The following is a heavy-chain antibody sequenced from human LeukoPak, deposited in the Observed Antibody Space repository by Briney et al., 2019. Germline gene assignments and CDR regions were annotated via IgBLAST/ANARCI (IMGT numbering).Heavy chain of an antibody. CDR3: ARATYGYYGSGTQLEGVDY. CDR1: GDTFIRYG. J-gene: IGHJ4*02. D-gene: IGHD3-10*01. V-gene: IGHV1-18*01. CDR2: ISSYTGYT. Sequence: ASVKVSCKASGDTFIRYGITWVRQAPGQGLEWMGWISSYTGYTNYAQNLQGRVTMTTDTSTITAYMELRSLRSDDTAVYYCARATYGYYGSGTQLEGVDYWGQGTLVTVSS.